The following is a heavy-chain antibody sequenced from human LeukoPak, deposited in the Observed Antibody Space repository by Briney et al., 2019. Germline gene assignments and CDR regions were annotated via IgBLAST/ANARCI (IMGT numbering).Heavy chain of an antibody. CDR2: ISDDGGFT. V-gene: IGHV3-64*01. J-gene: IGHJ4*02. D-gene: IGHD5-18*01. CDR1: GFTFNSYA. CDR3: TRGGRIQLWKGGY. Sequence: GGSLRLSCAASGFTFNSYAMHWVRQAPGKGLEYVSGISDDGGFTYYANSVKGRSTVSRDNSKNTLYLQMGSLRAEDMAIYYCTRGGRIQLWKGGYWGQGTQVTVSS.